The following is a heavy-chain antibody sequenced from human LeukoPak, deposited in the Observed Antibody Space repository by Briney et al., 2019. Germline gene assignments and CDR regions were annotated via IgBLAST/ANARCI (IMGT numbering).Heavy chain of an antibody. CDR2: IRYDGSNK. Sequence: GGSLRLSCAASGFTCSSYGMHWVRQAPGKGLEWVVFIRYDGSNKYYADSVKGRFTISRDNSKNTLYLQMNSLRAEDTAVYYCAKDYVSMIVFDYWGQGTLVTVSS. D-gene: IGHD3-22*01. CDR3: AKDYVSMIVFDY. J-gene: IGHJ4*02. V-gene: IGHV3-30*02. CDR1: GFTCSSYG.